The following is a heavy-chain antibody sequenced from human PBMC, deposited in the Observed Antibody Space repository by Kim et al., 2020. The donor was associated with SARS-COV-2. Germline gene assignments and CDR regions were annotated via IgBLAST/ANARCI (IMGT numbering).Heavy chain of an antibody. Sequence: PSPKGKVTISVDTSKNQFSLQLNSVTAADTAVYYCARPGYGGTQDYYFDYWGQGTLVTVSS. CDR3: ARPGYGGTQDYYFDY. J-gene: IGHJ4*02. D-gene: IGHD2-15*01. V-gene: IGHV4-39*01.